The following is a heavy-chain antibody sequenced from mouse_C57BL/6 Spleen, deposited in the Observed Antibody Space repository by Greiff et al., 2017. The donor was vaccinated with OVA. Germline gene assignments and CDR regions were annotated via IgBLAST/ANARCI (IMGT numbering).Heavy chain of an antibody. CDR3: TSRGGYYFDY. CDR2: IDPETGGT. Sequence: QVHVKQSGAELVRPGASVTLSCKASGYTFTDYEMHWVKQTPVHGLEWIGAIDPETGGTAYNQKFKGKAILTADKSSSTAYMELRSLTSEDSAVYYCTSRGGYYFDYWSQGTTLTVSS. V-gene: IGHV1-15*01. J-gene: IGHJ2*01. CDR1: GYTFTDYE.